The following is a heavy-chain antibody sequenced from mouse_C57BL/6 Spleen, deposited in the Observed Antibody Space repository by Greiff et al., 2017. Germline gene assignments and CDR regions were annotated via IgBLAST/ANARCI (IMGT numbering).Heavy chain of an antibody. D-gene: IGHD2-2*01. J-gene: IGHJ3*01. CDR2: FHPYNDDT. V-gene: IGHV1-47*01. CDR3: ARRSTMVTTGFAY. Sequence: VQLQQSGAELVKPGASVKMSCKASGYTFTTYPIEWMKQNPGKSLEWIGNFHPYNDDTKYNEKFKGKGTLTVEKSSSTVYLELSRLTSDDSAVYYCARRSTMVTTGFAYWGQGTLVTVCA. CDR1: GYTFTTYP.